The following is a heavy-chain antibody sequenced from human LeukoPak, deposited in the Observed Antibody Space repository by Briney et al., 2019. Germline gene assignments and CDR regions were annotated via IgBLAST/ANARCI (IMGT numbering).Heavy chain of an antibody. V-gene: IGHV3-53*01. CDR3: ARDYYGSGSYSFGYDY. Sequence: GGSLRLSCAASGFTVSSNYMSWVRQAPGKGLEWVSVIYSGGSTYYADSVKGRFTISRDNSKNTLYLQMNSLRAEDTAVYYCARDYYGSGSYSFGYDYWGQGTLVTVSS. D-gene: IGHD3-10*01. CDR1: GFTVSSNY. J-gene: IGHJ4*02. CDR2: IYSGGST.